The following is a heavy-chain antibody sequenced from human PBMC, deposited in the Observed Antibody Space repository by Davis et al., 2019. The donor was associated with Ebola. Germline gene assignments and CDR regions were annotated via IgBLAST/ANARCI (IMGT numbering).Heavy chain of an antibody. CDR2: INPNSGGT. Sequence: ASVKVSCKASGYTFTGYYMHWVRQAPGQGLEWMGWINPNSGGTNYAQKFQGRVTMTRDTSISTAYMELSRLRSDDTAVYYCARGRRSIAARRGPPLDYWGQGTLVTVSS. CDR3: ARGRRSIAARRGPPLDY. D-gene: IGHD6-6*01. J-gene: IGHJ4*02. V-gene: IGHV1-2*02. CDR1: GYTFTGYY.